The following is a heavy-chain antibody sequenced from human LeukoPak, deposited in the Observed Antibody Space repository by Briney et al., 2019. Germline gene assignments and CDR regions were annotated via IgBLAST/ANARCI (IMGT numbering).Heavy chain of an antibody. D-gene: IGHD3-16*01. CDR2: ISYDGSNK. CDR1: GFTLSRFA. CDR3: AHGGGY. J-gene: IGHJ4*02. V-gene: IGHV3-30-3*01. Sequence: AGGSLRLSCAASGFTLSRFAMHWVRQAPGKGLEWVAVISYDGSNKYYADSVKGRFTISRDNSKNTLYLQMNSLRAEDTAVYYCAHGGGYWGQGTLVTVSS.